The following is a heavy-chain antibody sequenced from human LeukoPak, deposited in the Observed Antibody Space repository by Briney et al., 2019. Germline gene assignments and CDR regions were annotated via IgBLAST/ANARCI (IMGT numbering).Heavy chain of an antibody. CDR2: IIPIFGTA. CDR1: GGTFSSYA. CDR3: ARDQEAFDY. J-gene: IGHJ4*02. Sequence: PEASVKVSCKASGGTFSSYAISWVRQAPGEGLEWVGGIIPIFGTANYAQKFQGRVTITADESTSTAYMELSSLRSEDTAVYYCARDQEAFDYWGQGTLVTVSS. V-gene: IGHV1-69*13.